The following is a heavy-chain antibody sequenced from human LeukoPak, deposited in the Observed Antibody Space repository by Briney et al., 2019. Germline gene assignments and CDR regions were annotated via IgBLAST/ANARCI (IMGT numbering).Heavy chain of an antibody. J-gene: IGHJ4*02. CDR2: VFTTGNT. V-gene: IGHV4-4*07. CDR1: GGSMTNFY. Sequence: PSETLSLTCTVSGGSMTNFYWSWIRQPAGKGLEWIGRVFTTGNTNYNPSLKSRDTMSVDTSKKQFSLRLTSVTAADTAVYYCARENVADGEDYWGQGIPVTVSS. CDR3: ARENVADGEDY. D-gene: IGHD3-10*01.